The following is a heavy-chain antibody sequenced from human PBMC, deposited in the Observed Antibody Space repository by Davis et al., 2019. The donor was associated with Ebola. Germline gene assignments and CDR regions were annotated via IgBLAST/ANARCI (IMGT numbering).Heavy chain of an antibody. CDR3: ARGPKYYYDSSGYIP. V-gene: IGHV4-34*01. CDR1: GGSFSGYY. J-gene: IGHJ5*02. CDR2: INHSGST. D-gene: IGHD3-22*01. Sequence: MPGGSLRLSCAVYGGSFSGYYWSWIRQPPGKGLEWIGEINHSGSTNYNPSLKSRVTISVDTSKNQFSLKLSSVTAADTAVYYCARGPKYYYDSSGYIPWGQGTLVTVSS.